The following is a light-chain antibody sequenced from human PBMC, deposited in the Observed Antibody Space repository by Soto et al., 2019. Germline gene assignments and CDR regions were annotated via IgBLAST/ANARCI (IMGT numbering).Light chain of an antibody. V-gene: IGKV1-8*01. J-gene: IGKJ3*01. CDR2: AAS. CDR1: QGISSY. Sequence: AIRMTQSPSSFSASTGDRVTITCRASQGISSYLAWYQQKPGKAPKLLIYAASTLQSGVPSRFSGSGSGTDFTRTISCLQSEDFATYYCQQYYSYPLTVGPGTKVDIK. CDR3: QQYYSYPLT.